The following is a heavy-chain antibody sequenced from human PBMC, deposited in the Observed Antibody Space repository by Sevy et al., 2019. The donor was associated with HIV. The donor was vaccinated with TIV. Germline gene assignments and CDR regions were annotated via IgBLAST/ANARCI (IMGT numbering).Heavy chain of an antibody. CDR1: GYTFTGHY. Sequence: ASVKVSCKASGYTFTGHYMHWVLQAPGQGLEWMGWINPNSGSTDYAQKFQGRVTLTRDTSISTAYLELSRLTSDDTAVYYCARVFPYCSGGSCYSPYDAFDIWGQRTMVTVSS. CDR3: ARVFPYCSGGSCYSPYDAFDI. CDR2: INPNSGST. J-gene: IGHJ3*02. D-gene: IGHD2-15*01. V-gene: IGHV1-2*02.